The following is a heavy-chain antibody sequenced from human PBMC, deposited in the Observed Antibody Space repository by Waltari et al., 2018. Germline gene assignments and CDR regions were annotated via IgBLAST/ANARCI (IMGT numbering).Heavy chain of an antibody. J-gene: IGHJ5*02. CDR2: IDTSDSYT. Sequence: EVQLVQSGAEVKKPGESLRISCKGSGYSFTDYRITWVRQMAGKGLEWMGRIDTSDSYTYSSPSFQGHVTISADKSIRTAYLQWSSLKASDTAMYYCARTKNYYDSSGYYRKWFDPWGQGTLVTVSS. V-gene: IGHV5-10-1*03. CDR3: ARTKNYYDSSGYYRKWFDP. CDR1: GYSFTDYR. D-gene: IGHD3-22*01.